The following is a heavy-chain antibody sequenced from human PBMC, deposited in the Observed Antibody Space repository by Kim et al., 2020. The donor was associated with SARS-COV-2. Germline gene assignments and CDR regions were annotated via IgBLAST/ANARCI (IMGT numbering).Heavy chain of an antibody. CDR3: ARFTRGYLQTDAFDI. D-gene: IGHD3-16*02. CDR1: GGSISSSSYY. Sequence: SETLSLTCTVSGGSISSSSYYWGWIRQPPGKGLEWIGSIYYSGSTYYNPSLKSRVTISVDTSKNQFSLKLSSVTAADTAVYYCARFTRGYLQTDAFDIWG. CDR2: IYYSGST. J-gene: IGHJ3*02. V-gene: IGHV4-39*07.